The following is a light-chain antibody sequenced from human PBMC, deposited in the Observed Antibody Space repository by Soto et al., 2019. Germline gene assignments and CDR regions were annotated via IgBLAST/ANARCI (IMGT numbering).Light chain of an antibody. J-gene: IGKJ1*01. CDR1: QSVSSY. Sequence: ESVWTQYPDTLSFSPGERATLSCRASQSVSSYLAWYQQKPGQAPRLLIYDASNRATGIPARFSGSGSGTDFTLTISSLEPEDFAVYYCQQRSNWPLSWTFGQGTKVDIK. CDR2: DAS. CDR3: QQRSNWPLSWT. V-gene: IGKV3-11*01.